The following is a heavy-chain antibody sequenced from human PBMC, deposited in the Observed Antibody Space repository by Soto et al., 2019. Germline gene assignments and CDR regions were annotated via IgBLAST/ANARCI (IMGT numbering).Heavy chain of an antibody. CDR2: ISSSGSTI. D-gene: IGHD3-22*01. J-gene: IGHJ6*02. V-gene: IGHV3-48*03. CDR1: GFTFSSYE. Sequence: PGGSLRLSCAASGFTFSSYEMNWVRQAPGKGLEWVSYISSSGSTIYYADSVKGRFTISRDNAKNSLYLQMNSLRAEDTAVYYCARSGHYYDSSGYPAGMDVWGQGTTVTVPS. CDR3: ARSGHYYDSSGYPAGMDV.